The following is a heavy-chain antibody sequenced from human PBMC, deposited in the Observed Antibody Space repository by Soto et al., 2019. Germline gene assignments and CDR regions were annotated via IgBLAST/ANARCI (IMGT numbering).Heavy chain of an antibody. D-gene: IGHD1-26*01. CDR3: VRGDAEVWEVKY. V-gene: IGHV4-59*01. J-gene: IGHJ4*02. CDR2: DSYRGSS. Sequence: SETLSLTCTVSGDSITGYVSNGFLQPPAKGLQGSGHDSYRGSSHYNPSLMSRAAISVDASKNQFSLLLRSVTAAEKAVYYCVRGDAEVWEVKYWGQGILVTVSS. CDR1: GDSITGYV.